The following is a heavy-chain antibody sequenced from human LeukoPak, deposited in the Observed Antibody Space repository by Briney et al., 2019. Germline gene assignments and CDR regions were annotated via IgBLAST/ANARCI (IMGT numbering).Heavy chain of an antibody. Sequence: SETLSLTCTVSGGSISSGDYYWSWIRQPPGKGLEWIGYAYYSGATNYNPSLKSRVAISLDTSNNQFSLKLSSVTAADTAVYYCARWDRYFFDYWGQGTLVSVSS. D-gene: IGHD1-26*01. V-gene: IGHV4-61*08. CDR2: AYYSGAT. J-gene: IGHJ4*02. CDR3: ARWDRYFFDY. CDR1: GGSISSGDYY.